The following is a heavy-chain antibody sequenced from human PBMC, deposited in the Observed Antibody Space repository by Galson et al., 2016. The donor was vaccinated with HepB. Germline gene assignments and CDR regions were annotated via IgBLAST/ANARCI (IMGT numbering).Heavy chain of an antibody. CDR2: IHHSGNT. CDR1: GGSISIYY. Sequence: SETLSLTCTVSGGSISIYYWSWIRQPPGKGLEWMGYIHHSGNTNYNSSLRSRVTISVDTSKNQFSLKLSSVTATDTAVYYCARGPGGGYYAYYFDYWGQGTLVTVSS. V-gene: IGHV4-59*01. J-gene: IGHJ4*02. CDR3: ARGPGGGYYAYYFDY. D-gene: IGHD3-3*01.